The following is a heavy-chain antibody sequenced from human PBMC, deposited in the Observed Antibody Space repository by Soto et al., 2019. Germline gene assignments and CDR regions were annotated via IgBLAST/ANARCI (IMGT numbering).Heavy chain of an antibody. Sequence: PGGSLRLSCAASGFSFRDYYMTWIRQAPGKGLEWISDISSSGDPTYYADSVRGRFTISRDNAKNSLYLQLNSLRGEDTAVYYCERLLLRPGKFDHWGQGTLVTVSS. D-gene: IGHD2-21*01. J-gene: IGHJ4*02. CDR3: ERLLLRPGKFDH. CDR2: ISSSGDPT. V-gene: IGHV3-11*01. CDR1: GFSFRDYY.